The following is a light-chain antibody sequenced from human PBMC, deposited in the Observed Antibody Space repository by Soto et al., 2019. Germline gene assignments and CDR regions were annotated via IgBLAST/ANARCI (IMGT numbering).Light chain of an antibody. CDR2: EAS. CDR3: QQYNGFWT. V-gene: IGKV1-5*03. Sequence: DIQMTQSPSTLSASVGDRVTITCRASQSISDLLAWYQQKPGKAPKLLIYEASNLKSGVPSRFSGRGSGTEYTLPISSLQPDDFASYYCQQYNGFWTFGQGTKVEIK. CDR1: QSISDL. J-gene: IGKJ1*01.